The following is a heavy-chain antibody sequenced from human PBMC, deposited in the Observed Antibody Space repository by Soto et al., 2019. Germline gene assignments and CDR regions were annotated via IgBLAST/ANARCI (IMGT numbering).Heavy chain of an antibody. J-gene: IGHJ6*02. CDR2: INPSGGST. CDR1: GYTFTGYY. V-gene: IGHV1-46*01. Sequence: ASVKVSCKASGYTFTGYYMHWVRQAPGQGLEWMGIINPSGGSTSYAQKFQGRVTMTRDTSTSTVYMELSSLRSEDTAVYYCARDENRLFLWFGESRAGYGMDVWGQGTTVTVSS. D-gene: IGHD3-10*01. CDR3: ARDENRLFLWFGESRAGYGMDV.